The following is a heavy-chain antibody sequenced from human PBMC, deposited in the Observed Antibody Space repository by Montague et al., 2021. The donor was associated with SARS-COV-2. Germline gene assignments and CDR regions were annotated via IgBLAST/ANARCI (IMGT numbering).Heavy chain of an antibody. CDR2: ISSSGGTI. CDR1: GFISSYYE. J-gene: IGHJ6*02. D-gene: IGHD4-17*01. V-gene: IGHV3-48*03. CDR3: ARGPPDYSDNGMDV. Sequence: SLRLSCAASGFISSYYEMNWVRQAPGKGLEWISYISSSGGTIYYADSVKGRFTFSRDNAKNSLYLQMNSLRAEGTALYYCARGPPDYSDNGMDVWGQGTTVTVS.